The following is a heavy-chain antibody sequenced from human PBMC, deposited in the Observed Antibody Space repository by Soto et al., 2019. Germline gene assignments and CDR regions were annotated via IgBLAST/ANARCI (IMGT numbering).Heavy chain of an antibody. V-gene: IGHV4-31*03. CDR3: AVEDCSGGSCYGLGFDP. CDR2: IYYSGST. J-gene: IGHJ5*02. CDR1: GGSISSGGYY. D-gene: IGHD2-15*01. Sequence: PSETLSLTCTVSGGSISSGGYYWSWIRQHPGKGLEWIGYIYYSGSTYYNPSLKSRVTISVDTSKNQFSLKLSSVTAADTAVYYCAVEDCSGGSCYGLGFDPWGQGTLVTVSS.